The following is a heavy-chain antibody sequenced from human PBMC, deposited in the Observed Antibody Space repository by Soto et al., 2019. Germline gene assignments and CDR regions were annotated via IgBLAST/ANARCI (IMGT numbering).Heavy chain of an antibody. CDR3: AKDSITIFGVVPPGVDV. J-gene: IGHJ6*02. CDR1: GFTFSSYA. V-gene: IGHV3-23*01. D-gene: IGHD3-3*01. CDR2: ISGSGGST. Sequence: GVSLRLSCAASGFTFSSYAMSWVRQAPGKGLEWVSAISGSGGSTYYADSVKGRFTISRDNSKNTLYLQMNSLRAEDTAVYYCAKDSITIFGVVPPGVDVWGQGTTVTVSS.